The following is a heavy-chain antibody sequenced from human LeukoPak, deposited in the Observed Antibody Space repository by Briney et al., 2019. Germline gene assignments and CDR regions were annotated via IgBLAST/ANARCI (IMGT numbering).Heavy chain of an antibody. V-gene: IGHV3-49*04. D-gene: IGHD2-15*01. Sequence: PGRSLRLSCTACGFTFGDYAMSWVRQAPGKGLEWVGFIRSKAYGGTTEYAASVKGRFTISRDDSKSIAYLQMNSLKTEDTAVYYCTRVGSCYCFHDYWGQGTLVTVSS. CDR2: IRSKAYGGTT. CDR1: GFTFGDYA. J-gene: IGHJ4*02. CDR3: TRVGSCYCFHDY.